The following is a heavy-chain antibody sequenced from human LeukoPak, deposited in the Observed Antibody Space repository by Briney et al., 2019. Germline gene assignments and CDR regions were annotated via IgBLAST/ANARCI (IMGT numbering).Heavy chain of an antibody. J-gene: IGHJ6*03. CDR3: ARSPPGIYYYYYYMDV. CDR1: GYTFTSYG. V-gene: IGHV1-18*01. CDR2: ISAYNGNT. Sequence: ASVKVSCKASGYTFTSYGISWVRQAPGQGLEWMGWISAYNGNTNYAQKLQGRVTMTTDTSTSTAYMELRSLRSDDTAVYYCARSPPGIYYYYYYMDVWGKGTTVTVSS.